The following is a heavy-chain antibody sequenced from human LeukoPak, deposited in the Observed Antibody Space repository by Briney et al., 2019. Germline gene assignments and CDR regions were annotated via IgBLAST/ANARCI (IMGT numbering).Heavy chain of an antibody. D-gene: IGHD5-18*01. CDR3: ARDQIRGYSYGYVDY. V-gene: IGHV4-39*07. CDR2: IYYSGST. CDR1: GGSISSSSYY. Sequence: SETLSPTCTVSGGSISSSSYYWGWIRQPPGKGLEWIGSIYYSGSTYYNPSLKSRLTISVDTSKNQFSLKLSSVTPADTAVYYCARDQIRGYSYGYVDYWGQGTLVTVPS. J-gene: IGHJ4*02.